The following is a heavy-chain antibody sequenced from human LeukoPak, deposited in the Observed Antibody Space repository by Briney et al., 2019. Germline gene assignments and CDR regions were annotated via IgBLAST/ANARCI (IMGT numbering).Heavy chain of an antibody. D-gene: IGHD2-15*01. J-gene: IGHJ6*03. CDR1: GFTFSSYS. CDR3: AKNGDRGAYCSGGTCYPYYYYYMDV. V-gene: IGHV3-21*04. CDR2: ISSSSSYI. Sequence: GGSLRLCCAASGFTFSSYSMNWVRQAPGKGLERVSSISSSSSYIYYADSVKGRFTISRDNAKNSLYLQMNSLSAEDTAVYYCAKNGDRGAYCSGGTCYPYYYYYMDVWGKGTTVTISS.